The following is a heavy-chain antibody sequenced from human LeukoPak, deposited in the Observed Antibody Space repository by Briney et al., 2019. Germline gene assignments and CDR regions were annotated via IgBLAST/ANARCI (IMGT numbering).Heavy chain of an antibody. J-gene: IGHJ6*02. CDR2: ISSNGKNK. D-gene: IGHD3-22*01. V-gene: IGHV3-30*09. CDR3: ARPMYYYDSSGSLAV. Sequence: SGGSLRLSCAASGFTFSSYGIHWVRQAPGKWLEXVALISSNGKNKDYADSVKGRFAISRDNSKNTLYLQMNSLRAEDTAVYYCARPMYYYDSSGSLAVWGQGTTVTVTS. CDR1: GFTFSSYG.